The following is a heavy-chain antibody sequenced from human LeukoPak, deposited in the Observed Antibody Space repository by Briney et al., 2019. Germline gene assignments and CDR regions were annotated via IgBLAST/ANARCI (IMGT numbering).Heavy chain of an antibody. D-gene: IGHD6-19*01. Sequence: GASVKVSCKASGYTFTSYDINWVRQATGQGLEWMGWMNPNSGNTGYAQKFQGRVTITRNTSISTAYMELSSLRSEDTAVYYCARGGVQANSGWSTTPGAFDIWGQGTMVTVSS. CDR1: GYTFTSYD. CDR2: MNPNSGNT. CDR3: ARGGVQANSGWSTTPGAFDI. V-gene: IGHV1-8*03. J-gene: IGHJ3*02.